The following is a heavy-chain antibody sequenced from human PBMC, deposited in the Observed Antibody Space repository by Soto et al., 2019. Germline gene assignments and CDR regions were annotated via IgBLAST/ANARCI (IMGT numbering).Heavy chain of an antibody. CDR2: IIPIFGTA. CDR3: ARVIPGAEAWFDP. D-gene: IGHD2-2*01. V-gene: IGHV1-69*13. CDR1: GGTFSSYA. J-gene: IGHJ5*02. Sequence: SVKVSCKASGGTFSSYAISWVRQAPGQGLEWMGGIIPIFGTANYAQKFQGRVTITADESTSTAYMELSSLRSEDTAVYYCARVIPGAEAWFDPWGQGTLVTVSS.